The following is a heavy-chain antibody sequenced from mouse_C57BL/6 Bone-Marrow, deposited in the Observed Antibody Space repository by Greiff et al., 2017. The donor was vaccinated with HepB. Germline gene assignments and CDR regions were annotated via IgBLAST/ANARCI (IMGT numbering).Heavy chain of an antibody. V-gene: IGHV1-61*01. Sequence: QVQLKQPGAELVRPGSSVKLSCKASGYTFTSYWMDWVKQRPGQGLEWIGNIYPSDSETHYNQKFKDKATLTVDKSSSTAYMQLSSLTSEDSAVYYCARSSLWFAYWGQGTLVTVSA. CDR1: GYTFTSYW. CDR3: ARSSLWFAY. CDR2: IYPSDSET. J-gene: IGHJ3*01. D-gene: IGHD6-2*01.